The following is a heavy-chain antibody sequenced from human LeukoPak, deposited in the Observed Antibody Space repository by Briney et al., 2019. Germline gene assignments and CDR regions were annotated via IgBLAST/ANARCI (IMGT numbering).Heavy chain of an antibody. V-gene: IGHV4-34*01. CDR3: ARGRKQQLATNHYYYYGMDV. D-gene: IGHD6-13*01. CDR1: GGSFSGYY. Sequence: PSETLSLTCAAYGGSFSGYYWSWIRQPPGKGLEWIGEINHSGSTNYNPSLKSRVTISVDTSKNQFSLKLSSVTAADTAVYYCARGRKQQLATNHYYYYGMDVWGQGTTVTVSS. J-gene: IGHJ6*02. CDR2: INHSGST.